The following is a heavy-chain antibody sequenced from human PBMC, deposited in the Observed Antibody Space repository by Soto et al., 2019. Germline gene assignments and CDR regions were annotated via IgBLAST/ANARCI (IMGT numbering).Heavy chain of an antibody. CDR3: ARHLSPGYRLSY. CDR1: GGSISSYY. J-gene: IGHJ4*02. CDR2: IYYSGST. Sequence: SETLSLTCTVSGGSISSYYWSWIRQPPGKGLEWIGYIYYSGSTNYNPSLKSRVTISVDTSKNQFSLKLSSVTAADTAVYYCARHLSPGYRLSYWGQGTLVTVSS. D-gene: IGHD6-13*01. V-gene: IGHV4-59*08.